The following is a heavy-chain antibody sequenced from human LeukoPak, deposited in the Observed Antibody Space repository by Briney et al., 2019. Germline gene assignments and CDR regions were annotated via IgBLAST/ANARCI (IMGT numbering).Heavy chain of an antibody. Sequence: TGGSLRLSCAASGFTYSSYSMNWVRQAPGKGLEWVSSISSSSSYIYYADSVKGRFTISRDNAKNSLYLQMNSLRAEDTAVYYCARAEVVRGVILVDYWGQGTLVTVSS. CDR3: ARAEVVRGVILVDY. J-gene: IGHJ4*02. D-gene: IGHD3-10*01. CDR2: ISSSSSYI. V-gene: IGHV3-21*01. CDR1: GFTYSSYS.